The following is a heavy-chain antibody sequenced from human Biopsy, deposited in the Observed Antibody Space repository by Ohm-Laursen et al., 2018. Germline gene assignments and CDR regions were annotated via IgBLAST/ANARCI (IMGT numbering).Heavy chain of an antibody. D-gene: IGHD1-1*01. CDR3: ARAKLEPVYYYYGMDV. CDR2: ISPYNGDT. CDR1: GYTFTNYG. Sequence: ASVKVSCKASGYTFTNYGISWVRQAPGQGLEWMGWISPYNGDTDYAQKPQGRVTMTTDTSTSTAYMEVTSLRSDDTAVYYCARAKLEPVYYYYGMDVWGQGTTVTVSS. J-gene: IGHJ6*02. V-gene: IGHV1-18*01.